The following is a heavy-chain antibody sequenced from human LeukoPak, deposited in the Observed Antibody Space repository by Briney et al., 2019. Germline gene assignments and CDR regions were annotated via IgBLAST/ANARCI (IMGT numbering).Heavy chain of an antibody. D-gene: IGHD6-6*01. CDR2: FDPEDGET. V-gene: IGHV1-24*01. CDR3: ATAHEQLPYYFAH. CDR1: GGTFSSYA. J-gene: IGHJ4*02. Sequence: ASVKVSCKASGGTFSSYAIRWVRQAPGKGLEWMGGFDPEDGETIYAQKFQGRVTMTEDTSTDTAYMELSSLRSEDTAVYYCATAHEQLPYYFAHWGQGTLVTVSS.